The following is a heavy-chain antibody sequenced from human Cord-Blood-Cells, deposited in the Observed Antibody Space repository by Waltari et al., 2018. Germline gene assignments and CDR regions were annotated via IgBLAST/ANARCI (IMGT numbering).Heavy chain of an antibody. V-gene: IGHV4-34*01. D-gene: IGHD7-27*01. CDR3: ARGETGDHRVDY. Sequence: QVQLQQWGAGLLKPSETLSLTCAVYGGSFSGYYWRWIRQPPGKGLEWIGEINHSGSTNYHPSLKCLVTIAVDTAKHQCSLKLGSVTAADTAVYYCARGETGDHRVDYWGQGTLVTVSS. J-gene: IGHJ4*02. CDR2: INHSGST. CDR1: GGSFSGYY.